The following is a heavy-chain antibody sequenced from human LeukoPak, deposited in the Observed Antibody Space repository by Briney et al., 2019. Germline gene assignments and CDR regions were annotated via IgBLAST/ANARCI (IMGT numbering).Heavy chain of an antibody. Sequence: PGGSLRLSCAASGFTFSSYAMNWVRQAPGKGLEWVSAIGGSGDTTYYADSVKGRFTISRDNSKNTLYLQMNSLRPEDTAVYYCAKDTSIGRYCTNGVCSPFDYWGQGTLVTVSS. D-gene: IGHD2-8*01. CDR2: IGGSGDTT. CDR3: AKDTSIGRYCTNGVCSPFDY. J-gene: IGHJ4*02. V-gene: IGHV3-23*01. CDR1: GFTFSSYA.